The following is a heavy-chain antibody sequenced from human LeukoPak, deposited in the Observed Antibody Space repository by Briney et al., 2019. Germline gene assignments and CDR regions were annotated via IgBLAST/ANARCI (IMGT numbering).Heavy chain of an antibody. CDR2: ISSSGATI. CDR1: GFTFSSSE. V-gene: IGHV3-48*03. J-gene: IGHJ5*02. Sequence: GGSLRLSCAASGFTFSSSEMNWVRQAPGKGLEWVSYISSSGATIYYADSVKGRFTISRDNGKNSRYLQMNSLRAEDTAVYYCARGWRTGSSWGQGTLVTVSS. CDR3: ARGWRTGSS. D-gene: IGHD1-26*01.